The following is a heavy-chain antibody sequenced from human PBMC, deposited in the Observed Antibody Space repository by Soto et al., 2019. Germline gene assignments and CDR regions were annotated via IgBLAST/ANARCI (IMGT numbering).Heavy chain of an antibody. CDR1: GGAIGSLY. J-gene: IGHJ3*02. CDR2: IYYRGTT. V-gene: IGHV4-59*11. CDR3: ARGRREDVFNI. Sequence: QVQLQESGPGLVKASETLSLTCIISGGAIGSLYWSWIRQPPGKALEWIGYIYYRGTTRYNPSLKSRLTLSVDTSTNQFSLNLTSVTAADTATYYCARGRREDVFNIWGQGTVVTVSS. D-gene: IGHD1-26*01.